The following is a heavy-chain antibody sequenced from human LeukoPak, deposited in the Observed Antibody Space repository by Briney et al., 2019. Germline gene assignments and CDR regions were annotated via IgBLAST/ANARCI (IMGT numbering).Heavy chain of an antibody. D-gene: IGHD4-23*01. V-gene: IGHV3-7*01. CDR3: ARDPPPSTVVTTADY. CDR2: IKQDGSEK. J-gene: IGHJ4*02. Sequence: GGSLRLSCAASGFTFSSYWMSWVCQAPGKGLEWVANIKQDGSEKYYVDSVKGRFTISRDNAKNSLYLQMNSLRAEDTAVYYCARDPPPSTVVTTADYWGQGTLVTVSS. CDR1: GFTFSSYW.